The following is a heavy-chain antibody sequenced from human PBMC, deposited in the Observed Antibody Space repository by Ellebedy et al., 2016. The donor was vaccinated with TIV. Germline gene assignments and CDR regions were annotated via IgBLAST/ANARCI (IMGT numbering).Heavy chain of an antibody. Sequence: SETLSLTCTVSGGSISSYYWSWIRQPPGKGLEWIGYIYDSGSTNYNPSLKSRVTISVDTSKNQFSLKLSSVTAADTAVYYCARDSPYGSGTYYFDHWGQGTLVTVSS. J-gene: IGHJ4*02. D-gene: IGHD3-10*01. CDR3: ARDSPYGSGTYYFDH. CDR2: IYDSGST. V-gene: IGHV4-59*01. CDR1: GGSISSYY.